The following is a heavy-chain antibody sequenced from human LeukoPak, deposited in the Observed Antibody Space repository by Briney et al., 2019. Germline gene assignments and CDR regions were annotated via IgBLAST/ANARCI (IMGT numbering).Heavy chain of an antibody. CDR2: IRYDGSNK. Sequence: GGSLRLSCAASGFTFSSYGMHWVRQAPGKGLEWVAFIRYDGSNKYYADSVKGRFTISRDNSKNTLYLQMNSLRAEDTAVYYCAKALGYCSSTSCPLLYYFDYWGQGTLVTVSS. CDR3: AKALGYCSSTSCPLLYYFDY. D-gene: IGHD2-2*01. J-gene: IGHJ4*02. V-gene: IGHV3-30*02. CDR1: GFTFSSYG.